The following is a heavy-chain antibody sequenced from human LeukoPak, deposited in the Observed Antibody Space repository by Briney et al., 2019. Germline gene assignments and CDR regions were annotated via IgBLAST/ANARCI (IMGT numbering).Heavy chain of an antibody. J-gene: IGHJ4*02. CDR1: GYTFTSYG. CDR3: AKHRSSYSGYEIVTNYFDY. V-gene: IGHV1-18*01. Sequence: ASVKVSCKASGYTFTSYGINWVRQAPGQGLECMGWVNGYNGNTDYAQKFRGRVTVTTDTSTRTAYMELRSLRSDDTAVYYCAKHRSSYSGYEIVTNYFDYWGQGTLVTVSS. CDR2: VNGYNGNT. D-gene: IGHD5-12*01.